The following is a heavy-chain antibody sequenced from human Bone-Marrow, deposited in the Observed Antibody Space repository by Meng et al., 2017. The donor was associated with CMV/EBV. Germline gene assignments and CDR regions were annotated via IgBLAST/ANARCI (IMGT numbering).Heavy chain of an antibody. V-gene: IGHV3-48*04. CDR3: ARSGFPFWSGYYSNGARWGSSWFDP. Sequence: GESLKISCKVSGYPFTNYWIAWVRQAPGKGLEWVSYISSSSSTIYYADSVKGRFTISRDNAKNSLYLQMNSLRAEDTAVYYCARSGFPFWSGYYSNGARWGSSWFDPWGQGTLVTVSS. CDR2: ISSSSSTI. D-gene: IGHD3-3*01. J-gene: IGHJ5*02. CDR1: GYPFTNYW.